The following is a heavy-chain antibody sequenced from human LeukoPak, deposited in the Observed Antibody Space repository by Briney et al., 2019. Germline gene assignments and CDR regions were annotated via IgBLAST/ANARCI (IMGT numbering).Heavy chain of an antibody. D-gene: IGHD5-18*01. CDR3: AKGLSGYSYGFYFDY. CDR2: IRYDGSNK. CDR1: GFTFSSYG. Sequence: GGSLRLSCAASGFTFSSYGMHWVRQAPGKGLEWVAFIRYDGSNKYYADSVKGRFTISRDNSKNTLYLQMNSLRAEDTAVYYCAKGLSGYSYGFYFDYWGQGTLVTVSS. J-gene: IGHJ4*02. V-gene: IGHV3-30*02.